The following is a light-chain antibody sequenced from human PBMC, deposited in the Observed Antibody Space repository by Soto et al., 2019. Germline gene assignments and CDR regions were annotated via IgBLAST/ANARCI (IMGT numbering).Light chain of an antibody. J-gene: IGKJ1*01. V-gene: IGKV1-6*01. CDR2: AAS. Sequence: AIQMTQSPSSLSASVGDRVTISCRASQGIRDELGWYQQKPGKAPMLLIYAASSLQSGVPSRFRGSGSGTDFILTISSLQPEDFATYYCLQDYNYPWTFGRGTKVEIK. CDR1: QGIRDE. CDR3: LQDYNYPWT.